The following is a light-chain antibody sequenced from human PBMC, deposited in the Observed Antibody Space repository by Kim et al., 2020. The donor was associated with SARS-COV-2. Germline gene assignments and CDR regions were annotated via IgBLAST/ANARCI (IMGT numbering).Light chain of an antibody. CDR1: ELGDKY. J-gene: IGLJ3*02. CDR3: QTWDSSTGV. V-gene: IGLV3-1*01. Sequence: VPSGQTATITCSGDELGDKYVYWYRKKPGQSPVLVMYQNDKRPSGIPERFSGSNSGNTATLTISETPALDEADYYCQTWDSSTGVFGGGTKLTVL. CDR2: QND.